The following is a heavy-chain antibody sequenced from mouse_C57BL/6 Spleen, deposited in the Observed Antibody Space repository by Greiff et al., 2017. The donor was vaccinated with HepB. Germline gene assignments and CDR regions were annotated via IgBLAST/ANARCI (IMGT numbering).Heavy chain of an antibody. Sequence: QVQLQQPGAELVMPGASVKLSCKASGYTFTSYWMHWVKQRPGQGLEWIGEIDPSDSYTNYNQKFKGKSTLTVDKSSSTAYMQLSSLTSDDSAVYYCASGGGRWFAYWGQGTLVTVSA. CDR2: IDPSDSYT. D-gene: IGHD1-1*02. J-gene: IGHJ3*01. V-gene: IGHV1-69*01. CDR1: GYTFTSYW. CDR3: ASGGGRWFAY.